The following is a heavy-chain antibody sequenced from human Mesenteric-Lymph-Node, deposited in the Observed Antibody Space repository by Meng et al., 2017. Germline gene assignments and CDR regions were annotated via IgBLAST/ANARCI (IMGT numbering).Heavy chain of an antibody. D-gene: IGHD2-15*01. V-gene: IGHV3-7*01. CDR2: IKQDGSEK. Sequence: GGSLRLSCAASGFTFSSYWMSWVRQAPGKGLEWVANIKQDGSEKYYVDSVKGRFSVSRDNAKNSLYLQMSSLRAEDTAVYYCARDVVGALDYWGQGTLVTVSS. CDR1: GFTFSSYW. J-gene: IGHJ4*02. CDR3: ARDVVGALDY.